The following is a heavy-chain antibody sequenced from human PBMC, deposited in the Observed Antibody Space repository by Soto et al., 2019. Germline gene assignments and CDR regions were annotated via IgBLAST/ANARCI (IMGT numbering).Heavy chain of an antibody. Sequence: GGSLRLSCAASGFTFSSYAMSWVRQAPGKGLEWVSAISGSGGSTYYADSVKGRFTISRDNSKNTLYLQMNSLRAEDTAVYYFAKDVGGAVVPLFDYWAQGTLVPVSS. CDR1: GFTFSSYA. CDR2: ISGSGGST. D-gene: IGHD3-16*01. CDR3: AKDVGGAVVPLFDY. V-gene: IGHV3-23*01. J-gene: IGHJ4*02.